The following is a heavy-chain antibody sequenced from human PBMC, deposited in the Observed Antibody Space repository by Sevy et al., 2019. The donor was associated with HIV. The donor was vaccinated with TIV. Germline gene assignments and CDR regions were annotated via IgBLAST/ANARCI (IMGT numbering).Heavy chain of an antibody. CDR1: GGSISSSNW. CDR2: IYHSGST. Sequence: SETLSLTCAVSGGSISSSNWWSWVRQPPGKGLEWIGEIYHSGSTNYNPSLKSRVTISVDKSKNQFSLKLSSVTAADTAVYYCASRSQGFLELYYYYYYGMDVWGQGTTVTVSS. CDR3: ASRSQGFLELYYYYYYGMDV. J-gene: IGHJ6*02. D-gene: IGHD3-3*01. V-gene: IGHV4-4*02.